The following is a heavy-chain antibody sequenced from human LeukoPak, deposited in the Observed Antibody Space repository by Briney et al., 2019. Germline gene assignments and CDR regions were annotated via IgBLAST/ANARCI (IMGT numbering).Heavy chain of an antibody. V-gene: IGHV1-2*02. D-gene: IGHD6-6*01. J-gene: IGHJ4*02. CDR3: ARAEYSSSPLPVE. CDR2: INPNSGGT. Sequence: ASVKVSCKASGYTFTGYYMHWVRQAPGQGLEWMGWINPNSGGTNYAQKFQGRVTMTRDTSISTAYMELSRLRSDDTAVYYCARAEYSSSPLPVEWGQGTLVTVSS. CDR1: GYTFTGYY.